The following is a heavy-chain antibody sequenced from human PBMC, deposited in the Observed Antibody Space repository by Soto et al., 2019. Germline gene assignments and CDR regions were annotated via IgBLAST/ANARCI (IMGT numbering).Heavy chain of an antibody. CDR3: ARGGHDFWSGPFDY. V-gene: IGHV4-4*07. Sequence: SDTLSLTCTVSDGSISTYYCNWIRQPAGKGLEWIGRIDASGSADYNPSLKSRVTVSVDTSKNQFSLRLSSVTAADTAVYYCARGGHDFWSGPFDYWGQGVQVTVSS. CDR2: IDASGSA. D-gene: IGHD3-3*01. CDR1: DGSISTYY. J-gene: IGHJ4*02.